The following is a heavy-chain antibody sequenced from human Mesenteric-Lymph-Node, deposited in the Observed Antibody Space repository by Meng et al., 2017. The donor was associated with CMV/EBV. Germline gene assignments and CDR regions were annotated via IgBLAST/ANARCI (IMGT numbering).Heavy chain of an antibody. CDR1: GGSVSSDSYY. D-gene: IGHD3-3*01. V-gene: IGHV4-61*01. CDR3: ARIFWSAYYTEYYFDY. J-gene: IGHJ4*02. CDR2: IYYSGST. Sequence: SETLSLTCTVSGGSVSSDSYYWSWIRQPPGKGLEWIGHIYYSGSTNYNPSLKSRVTMSVDTPNNQFSLKLSSVTVADTAVYYCARIFWSAYYTEYYFDYWGQGTLVTVSS.